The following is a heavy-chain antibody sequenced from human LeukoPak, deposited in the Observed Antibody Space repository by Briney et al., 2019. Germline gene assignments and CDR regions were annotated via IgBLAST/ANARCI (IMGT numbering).Heavy chain of an antibody. D-gene: IGHD4-17*01. J-gene: IGHJ1*01. CDR1: GGSFSGYY. CDR3: ARSHGDDVRSEYFHH. CDR2: INHSGST. V-gene: IGHV4-34*01. Sequence: SETLSLTCAVYGGSFSGYYWSWIRQPPGKGLEWIGEINHSGSTNYNPSLKSRVTISVDTSKNQFSLKLSSVTAADTAVYYCARSHGDDVRSEYFHHWGQGTLVTVSS.